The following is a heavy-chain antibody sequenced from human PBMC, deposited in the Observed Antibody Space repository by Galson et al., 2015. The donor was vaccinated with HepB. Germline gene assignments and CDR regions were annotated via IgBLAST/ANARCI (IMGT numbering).Heavy chain of an antibody. V-gene: IGHV1-2*04. CDR1: GYTFTGYY. J-gene: IGHJ4*02. D-gene: IGHD5-24*01. Sequence: SVKVSCKASGYTFTGYYMHWVRQAPGQGLEWMGWIDPNSGGTNYAQKFQGWVTMTRDTSISTAYMELNRLRSDDTAVYYCARGGGVEMALDYWGQGTLVTVSS. CDR3: ARGGGVEMALDY. CDR2: IDPNSGGT.